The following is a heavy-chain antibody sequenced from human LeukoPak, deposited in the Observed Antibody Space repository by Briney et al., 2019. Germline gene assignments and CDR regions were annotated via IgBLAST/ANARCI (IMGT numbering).Heavy chain of an antibody. J-gene: IGHJ4*02. D-gene: IGHD3-10*01. CDR1: GYTFTSYA. CDR3: ARPSYVYGSGSSSPPDY. V-gene: IGHV1-3*01. CDR2: INAGNGNT. Sequence: GASVKVSCKASGYTFTSYALNWVRQAPGQRLEWMGWINAGNGNTKYSQKFQGRVTITRDTSASTAYMELSSLRSEDTAVYYCARPSYVYGSGSSSPPDYWGQGTLVTVSS.